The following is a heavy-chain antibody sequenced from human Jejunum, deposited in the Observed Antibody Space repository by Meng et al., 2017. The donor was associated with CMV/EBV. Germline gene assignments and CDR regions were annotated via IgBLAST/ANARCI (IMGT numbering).Heavy chain of an antibody. Sequence: FTFRANTMSWVRQTPGKGPGWVSAIRGSGDKTSYAGSVTGRFSISRDNSKNTLFLQMNGLRAEDTAIYYCAPVGGWSTGTPTTLITWGQGTLVTVSS. J-gene: IGHJ5*02. CDR3: APVGGWSTGTPTTLIT. CDR2: IRGSGDKT. D-gene: IGHD4-17*01. CDR1: FTFRANT. V-gene: IGHV3-23*01.